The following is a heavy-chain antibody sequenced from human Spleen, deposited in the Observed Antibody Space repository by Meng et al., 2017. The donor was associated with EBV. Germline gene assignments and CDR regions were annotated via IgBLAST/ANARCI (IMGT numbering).Heavy chain of an antibody. CDR1: GGSFTGHY. CDR2: VDQSGVS. CDR3: ASRGDGIFSNYDWFDL. V-gene: IGHV4-34*01. Sequence: QVPLPQWGAGLLKPSETLSLTWAGDGGSFTGHYWSWIRQHPGKGLEWIGEVDQSGVSNYNPSLKSRVTMSLDTSKNQFSLKLSSVTAADTAVYYCASRGDGIFSNYDWFDLWGQGTLVTVSS. D-gene: IGHD3-22*01. J-gene: IGHJ5*02.